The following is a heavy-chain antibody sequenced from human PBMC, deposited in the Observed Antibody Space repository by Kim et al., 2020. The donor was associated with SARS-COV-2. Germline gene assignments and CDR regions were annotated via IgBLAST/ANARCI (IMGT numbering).Heavy chain of an antibody. V-gene: IGHV6-1*01. J-gene: IGHJ4*02. CDR2: TYYRSKWYN. Sequence: SQTLSLTCAISGDSVSSNSAAWNWIRQSPSRGLEWLGRTYYRSKWYNDYAVSVKSRITINPDTSKNQFSLQLNSVTPEDTAVYYCARVWYSSSWYRKKRGRIDYWGQGTLVTVSS. CDR1: GDSVSSNSAA. D-gene: IGHD6-13*01. CDR3: ARVWYSSSWYRKKRGRIDY.